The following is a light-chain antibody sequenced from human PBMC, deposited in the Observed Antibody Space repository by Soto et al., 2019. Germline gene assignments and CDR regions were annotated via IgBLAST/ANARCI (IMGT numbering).Light chain of an antibody. CDR2: EGD. V-gene: IGLV2-23*01. CDR1: SSDLGRYNL. Sequence: QSALTQPASVSGSPGQSITISCTETSSDLGRYNLVSWYQQHPGKVPNLIIYEGDKRPSGISNRFSGSKSGNTASLTISGLQSDDEADYYCQYYDSGLYVVFGGGTKLTVL. J-gene: IGLJ2*01. CDR3: QYYDSGLYVV.